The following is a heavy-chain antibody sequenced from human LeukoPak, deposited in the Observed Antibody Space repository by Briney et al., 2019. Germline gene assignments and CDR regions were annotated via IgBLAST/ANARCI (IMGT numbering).Heavy chain of an antibody. J-gene: IGHJ5*02. V-gene: IGHV3-7*01. CDR3: ATDAFSYPNT. CDR2: INEDETGK. CDR1: GFSVCNFW. D-gene: IGHD3-16*01. Sequence: GSPRLSCNGSGFSVCNFWMAWVRQAPGKGLEWVANINEDETGKYYVDSVKGRFTISRDNAKNSLFLQMNSVRVEDTAVYYCATDAFSYPNTWGQGTQVTVSS.